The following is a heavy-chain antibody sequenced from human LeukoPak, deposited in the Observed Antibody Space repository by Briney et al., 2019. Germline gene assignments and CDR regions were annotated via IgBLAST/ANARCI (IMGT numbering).Heavy chain of an antibody. CDR1: GFPFSGYG. CDR2: ISSDGSKK. CDR3: ATEYDNLDGYFDY. D-gene: IGHD1-1*01. J-gene: IGHJ4*02. Sequence: GGSLRLSCTASGFPFSGYGMHWVRQAPGKGPEWVAAISSDGSKKDYADSVKGRFSISRDKSKNTLYLQMNSLRPEDTAVYYCATEYDNLDGYFDYWGQGTLVIVSS. V-gene: IGHV3-30*03.